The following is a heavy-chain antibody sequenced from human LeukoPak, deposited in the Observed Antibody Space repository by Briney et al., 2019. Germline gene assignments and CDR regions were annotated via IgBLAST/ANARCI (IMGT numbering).Heavy chain of an antibody. CDR3: ARLLDVLLWFGELRRWFDP. CDR2: MNPNSGNT. D-gene: IGHD3-10*01. V-gene: IGHV1-8*02. CDR1: GYTFTSYG. J-gene: IGHJ5*02. Sequence: GASVKVSCKASGYTFTSYGISWVRQATGQGLEWMGWMNPNSGNTGYAQKFQGRVTMTRNTSISTAYMELSSLRSEDTAVYYCARLLDVLLWFGELRRWFDPWGQGTLVTVSS.